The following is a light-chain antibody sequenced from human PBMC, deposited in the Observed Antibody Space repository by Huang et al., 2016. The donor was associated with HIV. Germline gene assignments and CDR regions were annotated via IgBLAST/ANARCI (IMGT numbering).Light chain of an antibody. J-gene: IGKJ2*01. Sequence: DIVMTQSPDSLAVSLGERATINCKYSQSLLYNSNNKNYLPWYQQKPGQPPNLLISWASARKSGVPDRVSGSGAETDFTLTISSLQAEDVAVYYCQQHYSSPPTFGQGTKLEIK. CDR3: QQHYSSPPT. CDR2: WAS. CDR1: QSLLYNSNNKNY. V-gene: IGKV4-1*01.